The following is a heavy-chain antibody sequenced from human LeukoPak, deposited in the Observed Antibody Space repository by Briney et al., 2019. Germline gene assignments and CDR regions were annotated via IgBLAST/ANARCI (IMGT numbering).Heavy chain of an antibody. CDR3: ARDQSIAGPTTADY. J-gene: IGHJ4*02. V-gene: IGHV3-74*01. D-gene: IGHD1-26*01. Sequence: GGSLRLSCATSGFTFSSFWMHWVRQAPGKGLVWVSRINTDGSNAIYADSVKGRFTISRDNAKNTLYLQMNSLRADDTAVYFCARDQSIAGPTTADYWGQGTLVTVSS. CDR1: GFTFSSFW. CDR2: INTDGSNA.